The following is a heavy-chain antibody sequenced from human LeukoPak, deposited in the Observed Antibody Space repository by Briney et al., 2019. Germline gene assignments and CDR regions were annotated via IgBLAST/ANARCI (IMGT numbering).Heavy chain of an antibody. Sequence: GGSLRLSCAVSGFTFRSYAMSWVRQAPGKGLEWVSGIGGSGDSTYYADSVKGYFRVSRDNSKNTLYLQMNSLRAEDTAVYYCAKYPKGDMSYFDYWGQGTLVTVSS. V-gene: IGHV3-23*01. CDR1: GFTFRSYA. CDR2: IGGSGDST. CDR3: AKYPKGDMSYFDY. J-gene: IGHJ4*02.